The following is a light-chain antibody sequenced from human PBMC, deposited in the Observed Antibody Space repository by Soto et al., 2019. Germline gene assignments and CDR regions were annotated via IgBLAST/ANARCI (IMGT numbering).Light chain of an antibody. J-gene: IGLJ1*01. CDR2: DVS. CDR3: SSYTSSSTLYV. Sequence: QSVVPQPASVSGSPWQSITLSRTGNSSDVGGYNYVSWYQQHPGKAPKLMIYDVSNRPSGVSNRFSGSKSGNTASLTISGLQAEDEADYYCSSYTSSSTLYVFGTGTKVTVL. V-gene: IGLV2-14*01. CDR1: SSDVGGYNY.